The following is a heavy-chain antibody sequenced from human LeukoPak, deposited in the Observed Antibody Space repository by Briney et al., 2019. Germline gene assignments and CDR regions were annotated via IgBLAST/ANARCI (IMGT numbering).Heavy chain of an antibody. CDR1: GFTFSSYW. J-gene: IGHJ4*02. Sequence: PGGSLRLSCAASGFTFSSYWMSWVRQAPGKGLEWVANIKQDGSEKYYVDSVKGRFTISRDNAKNSLYLQMNSLGAEDTAVYYCARIVGATWRYFDYWGQGTLVTVSS. D-gene: IGHD1-26*01. V-gene: IGHV3-7*01. CDR2: IKQDGSEK. CDR3: ARIVGATWRYFDY.